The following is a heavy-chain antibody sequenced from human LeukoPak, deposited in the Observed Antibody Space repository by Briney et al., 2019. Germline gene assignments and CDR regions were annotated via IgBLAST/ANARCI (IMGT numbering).Heavy chain of an antibody. D-gene: IGHD2-2*01. CDR1: GGSFSGYY. J-gene: IGHJ5*02. Sequence: PSETLSLTCAVYGGSFSGYYWSWIRQPPGKGREWIGEINHSGSTSYNPSLKSRVTISVDTSKNQFSLKLSSVTAADTAVYYCARGRIRGYCSSTSCPRWWAFDPWGQGTLVTVSS. CDR3: ARGRIRGYCSSTSCPRWWAFDP. CDR2: INHSGST. V-gene: IGHV4-34*01.